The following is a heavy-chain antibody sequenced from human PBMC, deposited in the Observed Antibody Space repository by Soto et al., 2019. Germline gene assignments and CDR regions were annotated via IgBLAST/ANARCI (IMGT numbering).Heavy chain of an antibody. Sequence: QVQLVESGGGVVQPGRSLRLSCAASGFTFSSYGMHWVRQAPGKGLEWVAVISYDGSNKYYADSVKGRFTISRDNSKNTLYLQMNSLRAEDTAVYYCAKAWFSGSIGDAFDIWGQGTMVTVS. J-gene: IGHJ3*02. CDR1: GFTFSSYG. V-gene: IGHV3-30*18. CDR2: ISYDGSNK. D-gene: IGHD3-22*01. CDR3: AKAWFSGSIGDAFDI.